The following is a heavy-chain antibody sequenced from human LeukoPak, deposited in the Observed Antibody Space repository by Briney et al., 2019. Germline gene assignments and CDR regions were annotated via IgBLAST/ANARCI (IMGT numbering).Heavy chain of an antibody. CDR3: ARDNYDSSGYYFD. V-gene: IGHV3-21*01. CDR1: GFTFSTYS. CDR2: ISSSSSYI. Sequence: GGSLRLSCAASGFTFSTYSMNWVRQAPGKGLEWVSSISSSSSYIYYADSVKGRFTISRDNAKNSLYLQMNSLRAEDTAVYYCARDNYDSSGYYFDWGQGTLVTVSS. D-gene: IGHD3-22*01. J-gene: IGHJ4*02.